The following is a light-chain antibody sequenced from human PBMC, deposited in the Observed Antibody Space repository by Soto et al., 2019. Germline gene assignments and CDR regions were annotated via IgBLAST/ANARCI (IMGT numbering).Light chain of an antibody. CDR3: QNYNGPPWT. CDR2: AAS. CDR1: QGISRS. Sequence: DIQMTQSPSSVSASVGDRVTISCQASQGISRSLAWYQQKPGKAPKLLISAASTLQSGVPSRFRGSASGTDFTLTITGLQPDDFATYYCQNYNGPPWTFGQGTKVDIK. V-gene: IGKV1-27*01. J-gene: IGKJ1*01.